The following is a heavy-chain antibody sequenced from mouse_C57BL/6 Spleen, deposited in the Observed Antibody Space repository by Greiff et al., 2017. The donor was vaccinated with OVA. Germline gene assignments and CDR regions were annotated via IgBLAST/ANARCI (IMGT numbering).Heavy chain of an antibody. D-gene: IGHD1-1*01. CDR1: GFTFTSYA. Sequence: EVQLVESGGGLVKPGGSLKLSCAASGFTFTSYAMSWVRQTPGKRLEWVATISDGGSYTYYPDNVKGRFTISRDTAKSTLYLQKSNLMTEDTAMYYCARDRGYGTSAWFAYWGQGTLVTVS. CDR3: ARDRGYGTSAWFAY. V-gene: IGHV5-4*01. CDR2: ISDGGSYT. J-gene: IGHJ3*01.